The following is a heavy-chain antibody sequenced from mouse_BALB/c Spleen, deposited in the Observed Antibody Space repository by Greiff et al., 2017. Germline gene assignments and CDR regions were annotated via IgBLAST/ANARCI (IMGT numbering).Heavy chain of an antibody. V-gene: IGHV1-54*01. J-gene: IGHJ3*01. Sequence: VQLQESGAELVRPGTSVKVSCKASGYAFTNYLIEWVKQRPGQGLEWIGVINPGSGGTNYNEKFKGKATLTADKSSSTAYMQLSSLTSDDSAVYFCAREGDGLAYWGQGTLVTVSA. CDR2: INPGSGGT. D-gene: IGHD2-3*01. CDR1: GYAFTNYL. CDR3: AREGDGLAY.